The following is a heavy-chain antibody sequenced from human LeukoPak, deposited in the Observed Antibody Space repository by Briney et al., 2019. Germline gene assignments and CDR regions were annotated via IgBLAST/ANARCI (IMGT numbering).Heavy chain of an antibody. CDR3: AREGREFSGVRGVIIRFPFDY. V-gene: IGHV1-2*02. D-gene: IGHD3-10*01. CDR2: INPNSEGT. CDR1: GYTFTGYY. Sequence: ASVKVSCKASGYTFTGYYMHWVRQAPGQGLEWMGWINPNSEGTNYAQKFQGRVTMTRDTSISTAYMELSRLRSDDTAVDYCAREGREFSGVRGVIIRFPFDYWGQGTLVTVSS. J-gene: IGHJ4*02.